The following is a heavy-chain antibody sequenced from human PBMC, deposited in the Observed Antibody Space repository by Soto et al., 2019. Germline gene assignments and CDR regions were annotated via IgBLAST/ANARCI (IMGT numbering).Heavy chain of an antibody. CDR1: GGTFSSYA. V-gene: IGHV1-69*13. CDR3: ARDRLGYCSGGSCYSADY. Sequence: SVKVSCKASGGTFSSYAISWVRQAPGQGLEWMGGIIPIFGTANYAQKFQGRVTITADESTSTAYMELSSLRSEDTAVYYCARDRLGYCSGGSCYSADYWGQGTLVTVSS. J-gene: IGHJ4*02. CDR2: IIPIFGTA. D-gene: IGHD2-15*01.